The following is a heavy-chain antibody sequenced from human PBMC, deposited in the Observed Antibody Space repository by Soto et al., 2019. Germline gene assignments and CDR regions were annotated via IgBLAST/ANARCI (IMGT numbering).Heavy chain of an antibody. D-gene: IGHD3-10*01. CDR3: ARDTYYYGSGSSFDN. CDR1: GYSFTSYG. V-gene: IGHV1-18*01. Sequence: ASVKVSCKASGYSFTSYGISWVRQAPGQGLEWMGWISAYNGNTNYAQNLQGRVSMTTDTSTSTAYMELRRLRSDDTAVYYCARDTYYYGSGSSFDNWGQGTLVTAPQ. CDR2: ISAYNGNT. J-gene: IGHJ4*02.